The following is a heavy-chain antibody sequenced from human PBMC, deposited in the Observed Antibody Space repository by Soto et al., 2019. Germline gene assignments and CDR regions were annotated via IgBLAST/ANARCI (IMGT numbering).Heavy chain of an antibody. CDR3: ARAPRGNYGYPSYFDY. D-gene: IGHD3-10*01. CDR1: GGSISSYY. CDR2: IYYSGST. Sequence: SETLSLTWTVSGGSISSYYWSWIRQPPGKGLEWIGYIYYSGSTNYNPSLKSRVTISVDTSKNQFSLKLSPVTAADTAVYYCARAPRGNYGYPSYFDYWGQGTLVTGSS. V-gene: IGHV4-59*01. J-gene: IGHJ4*02.